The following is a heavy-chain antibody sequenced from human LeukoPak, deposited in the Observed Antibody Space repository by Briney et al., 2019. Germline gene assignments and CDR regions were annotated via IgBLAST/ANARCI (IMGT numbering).Heavy chain of an antibody. J-gene: IGHJ6*02. Sequence: ASVKVSCKAAGYSFTSYYIHWVRQAPGRGLEWMGIINADNSNTRYGQKFQGRVTMTRDRSTSTVYMELISLRSEDTAVYYCARAPDYGDYYYNGMDVWGQGTTVTVSS. D-gene: IGHD4-17*01. CDR1: GYSFTSYY. V-gene: IGHV1-46*01. CDR2: INADNSNT. CDR3: ARAPDYGDYYYNGMDV.